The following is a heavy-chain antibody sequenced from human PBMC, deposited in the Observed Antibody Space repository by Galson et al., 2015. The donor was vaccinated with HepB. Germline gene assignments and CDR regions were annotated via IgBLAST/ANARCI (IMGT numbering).Heavy chain of an antibody. D-gene: IGHD4-23*01. CDR3: ARGGPGGGAHFDY. J-gene: IGHJ4*02. Sequence: SVKVSCKASGYTFNGHYMHWVRQAPGQGLEWMGRIDPNSGGTNYAQKFQGRVTMTRDTSISTAYMELNRLRSDDTAVYYCARGGPGGGAHFDYWGQGTLVTVSS. CDR2: IDPNSGGT. CDR1: GYTFNGHY. V-gene: IGHV1-2*06.